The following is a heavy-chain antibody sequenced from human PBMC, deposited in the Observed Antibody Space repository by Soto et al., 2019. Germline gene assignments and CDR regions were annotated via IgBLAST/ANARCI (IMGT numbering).Heavy chain of an antibody. V-gene: IGHV3-30*18. CDR3: AKDLTVLFWGGMDV. D-gene: IGHD2-8*02. J-gene: IGHJ6*02. CDR2: ISYDGSNK. CDR1: GFTFSSYG. Sequence: GGSLRLSCAASGFTFSSYGMHWVRQAPGKGLEWVAVISYDGSNKYYADSVKGRFTISRDNSKNTLYLQMNSLRAEDTAVYYCAKDLTVLFWGGMDVWGQGTTVTVSS.